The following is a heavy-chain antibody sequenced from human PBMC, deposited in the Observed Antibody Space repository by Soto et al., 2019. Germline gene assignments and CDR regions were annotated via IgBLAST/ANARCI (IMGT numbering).Heavy chain of an antibody. D-gene: IGHD3-22*01. J-gene: IGHJ3*02. CDR1: GCTFSSYR. V-gene: IGHV3-21*01. CDR3: ASSYYYDSSGYYAAFDI. CDR2: ISSSSSYI. Sequence: GAVRGSCAASGCTFSSYRMNWVRQAPGKGLEWVSSISSSSSYIYYADSVKGRFTISRDNAKNSLYLQMNSLRAEDTAVYYCASSYYYDSSGYYAAFDIWRQGRKV.